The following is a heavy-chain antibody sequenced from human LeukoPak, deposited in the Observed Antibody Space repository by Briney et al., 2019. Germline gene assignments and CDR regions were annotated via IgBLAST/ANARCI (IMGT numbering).Heavy chain of an antibody. J-gene: IGHJ4*02. D-gene: IGHD3-10*01. Sequence: GGSLRLSCAASGFTFSSYAMHWVRQAPGKGLEWVAVISYDGSNKYYADSVKGRFTISRDNSKNTLYLRMNSLRAEDTAVYYCARAGGPCYFDYWGQGTLVTVSS. CDR2: ISYDGSNK. CDR3: ARAGGPCYFDY. CDR1: GFTFSSYA. V-gene: IGHV3-30-3*01.